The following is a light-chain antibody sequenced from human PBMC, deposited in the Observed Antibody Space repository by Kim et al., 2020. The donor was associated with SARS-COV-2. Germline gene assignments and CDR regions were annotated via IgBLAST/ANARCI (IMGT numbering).Light chain of an antibody. Sequence: GSVGDRVTITCRASESISGYVNWYQQKPGKAPKVVISAVSTLQSGVPSRFTGSGSGTDFTLTISSLQPEDFATYYCQQSYTTPLTFGGGTKLEI. J-gene: IGKJ4*01. V-gene: IGKV1-39*01. CDR3: QQSYTTPLT. CDR1: ESISGY. CDR2: AVS.